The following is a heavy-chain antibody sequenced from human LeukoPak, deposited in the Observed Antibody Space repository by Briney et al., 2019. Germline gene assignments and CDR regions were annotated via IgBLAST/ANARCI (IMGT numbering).Heavy chain of an antibody. CDR3: ARVLYSSGWTLFDY. D-gene: IGHD6-19*01. V-gene: IGHV4-61*01. Sequence: SETLSLTCTVSGGSVSSGSYYWSWIRQPPGKGLEWIGYIYYSGSTNYNPSLKSRVTISVDTSKNQFSLKLSSVTAADTAVYCCARVLYSSGWTLFDYWGQGTLATVSS. J-gene: IGHJ4*02. CDR2: IYYSGST. CDR1: GGSVSSGSYY.